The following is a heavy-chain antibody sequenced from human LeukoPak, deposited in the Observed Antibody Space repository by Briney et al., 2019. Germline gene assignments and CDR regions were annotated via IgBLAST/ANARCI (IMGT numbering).Heavy chain of an antibody. CDR3: AKEGRYCSGGSCYSGFY. V-gene: IGHV3-23*01. Sequence: EGSLRLSCAASGFTFSSYGMTWVRQAPGKGLEWVSTISGSGGSTYYADSVKGRFTISRDNSKNTLYLQMNSLRAEDTAVYYCAKEGRYCSGGSCYSGFYWGQGTLVTVSS. CDR1: GFTFSSYG. D-gene: IGHD2-15*01. J-gene: IGHJ4*02. CDR2: ISGSGGST.